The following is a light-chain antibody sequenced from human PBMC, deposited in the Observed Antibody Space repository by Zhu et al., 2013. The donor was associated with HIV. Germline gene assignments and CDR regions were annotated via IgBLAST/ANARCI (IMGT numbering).Light chain of an antibody. CDR1: QSVTNSY. Sequence: EIVLTQSPATLSLSPGERATLSCRASQSVTNSYLAWYQQKPGQAPRLLIYGASVRATGIPDRFSGSGSGTEFSLTISRLEPEDFAVYYCQHHFTSMYTFGQGTNLEIK. CDR3: QHHFTSMYT. V-gene: IGKV3-20*02. J-gene: IGKJ2*01. CDR2: GAS.